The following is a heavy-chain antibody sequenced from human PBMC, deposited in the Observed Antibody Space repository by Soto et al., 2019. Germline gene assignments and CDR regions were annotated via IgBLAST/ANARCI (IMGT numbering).Heavy chain of an antibody. J-gene: IGHJ4*02. CDR2: IYYSGST. CDR1: GGSISSGDYY. Sequence: SETLSLTCTVSGGSISSGDYYWSWIRQPPGKGLERIGYIYYSGSTYYNPSLKSRVTISVDTSKNQFSMKLSSVTAADTAVYYCASIPHIVVVVAANYYWGQGTLVTVSS. CDR3: ASIPHIVVVVAANYY. D-gene: IGHD2-15*01. V-gene: IGHV4-30-4*01.